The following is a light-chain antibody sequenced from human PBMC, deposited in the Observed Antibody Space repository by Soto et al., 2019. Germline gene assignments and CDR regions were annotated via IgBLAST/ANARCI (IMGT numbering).Light chain of an antibody. CDR2: GAS. J-gene: IGKJ4*01. V-gene: IGKV3-20*01. CDR3: QQYGSSPPLP. Sequence: EIVLTQSPGTLSLSPGERATLSCRASQSVSSSYLAWYHQKPDQAPRLLLYGASSRATGIQDGFSGSGSGKEFTLTISRLEPKHFAVYYCQQYGSSPPLPFGGGTQAETK. CDR1: QSVSSSY.